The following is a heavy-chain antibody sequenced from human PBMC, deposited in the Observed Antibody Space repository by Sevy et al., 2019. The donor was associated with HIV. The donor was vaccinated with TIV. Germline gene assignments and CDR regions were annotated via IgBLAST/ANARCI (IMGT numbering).Heavy chain of an antibody. D-gene: IGHD3-3*01. J-gene: IGHJ6*02. CDR1: GYTFTGYY. CDR3: ARDRLRYLEGGMDV. V-gene: IGHV1-2*06. Sequence: ASVKVSCKASGYTFTGYYMHWVRQAPGQGLEWMGRINPNSGGTNYAQKFQGRVTMTRDTSISTAYMELSRLRSDDTAVYYCARDRLRYLEGGMDVWGQGNTVTVSS. CDR2: INPNSGGT.